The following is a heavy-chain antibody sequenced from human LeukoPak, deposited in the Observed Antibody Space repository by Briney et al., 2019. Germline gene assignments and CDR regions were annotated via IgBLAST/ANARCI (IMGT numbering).Heavy chain of an antibody. D-gene: IGHD1-20*01. CDR2: ISSSGGST. V-gene: IGHV3-23*01. CDR3: AKDRVTGTTGGAFDI. Sequence: GGSLRLSCAASGFTFSIYAMSWVRQAPGKGLEWVSAISSSGGSTYYADSVKGRFTISRDNSKNTLYLQMNSLRAEDTAVYYCAKDRVTGTTGGAFDIWGQGTMVTVSS. J-gene: IGHJ3*02. CDR1: GFTFSIYA.